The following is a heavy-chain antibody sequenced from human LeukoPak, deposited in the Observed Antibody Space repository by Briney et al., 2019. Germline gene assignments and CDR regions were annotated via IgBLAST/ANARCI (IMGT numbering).Heavy chain of an antibody. CDR3: ARVGYGYGNYYYYMDV. D-gene: IGHD5-18*01. Sequence: GGSLRLSCAASGFTFSSYWMSWVRQAPGKGLEWVANIKQDGSEKYYVDSVKGRFTISRDNAKNSLYLQMNSLRAEDTAVYYCARVGYGYGNYYYYMDVRGKGTTVTISS. CDR1: GFTFSSYW. J-gene: IGHJ6*03. V-gene: IGHV3-7*01. CDR2: IKQDGSEK.